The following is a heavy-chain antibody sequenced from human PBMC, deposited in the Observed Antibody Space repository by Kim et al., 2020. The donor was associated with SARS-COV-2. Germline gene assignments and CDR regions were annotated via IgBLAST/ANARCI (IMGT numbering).Heavy chain of an antibody. CDR2: ISYDGSNK. D-gene: IGHD5-18*01. CDR1: GFTFSTYG. Sequence: LSLTCAASGFTFSTYGMHWVRQTPVKGLEWVAIISYDGSNKYYADSVKGRFTISRDNSKNTLYLQMNNLRAEDTAVYYCAKDSGGYTYIFDYWVQGT. J-gene: IGHJ4*02. V-gene: IGHV3-30*18. CDR3: AKDSGGYTYIFDY.